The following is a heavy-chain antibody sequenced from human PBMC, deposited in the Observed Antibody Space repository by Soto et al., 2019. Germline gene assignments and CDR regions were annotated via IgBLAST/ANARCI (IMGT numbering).Heavy chain of an antibody. CDR3: TRWQVTNNWFDP. CDR1: GYTFTNYR. V-gene: IGHV1-18*01. Sequence: QVQLVQSGPEVKKPGASVTVSCKTSGYTFTNYRIGWVRQAPGQGLEWMGWISTYTGNTKSVQKFQGRVTLTTDTSTSTASMDLRSLTSDNTAVYYCTRWQVTNNWFDPWGQGTLVTVSS. D-gene: IGHD4-17*01. CDR2: ISTYTGNT. J-gene: IGHJ5*02.